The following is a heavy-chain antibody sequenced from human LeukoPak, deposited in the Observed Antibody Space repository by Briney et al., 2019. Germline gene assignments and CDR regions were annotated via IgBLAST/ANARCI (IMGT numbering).Heavy chain of an antibody. Sequence: GGSLRLSCAPSGVTLSSHWMSWVPQAPGKGVEGGANIKQDGSEKYYVDSVKGRFTTPRDNAKNSLYQQMNSLRAEDTAVYYCARARRLRYFDWSQPDTLYYMDVWGKGTTVTVSS. CDR2: IKQDGSEK. CDR1: GVTLSSHW. D-gene: IGHD3-9*01. CDR3: ARARRLRYFDWSQPDTLYYMDV. V-gene: IGHV3-7*01. J-gene: IGHJ6*03.